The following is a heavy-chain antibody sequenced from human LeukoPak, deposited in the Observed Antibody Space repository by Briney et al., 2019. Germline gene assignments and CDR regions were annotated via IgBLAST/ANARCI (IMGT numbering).Heavy chain of an antibody. V-gene: IGHV3-64D*06. J-gene: IGHJ4*02. Sequence: PGGSLRLSCSASGFVFSNYTRYWVREAPGKGPEYVSTVSGSGNGGSIYYSDSVKGRFTISRDDSKSIVYLQMNGLRSEDTAVYYCVKDFGRVRGTPDSWGQGTLVTVSS. D-gene: IGHD2/OR15-2a*01. CDR2: VSGSGNGGSI. CDR3: VKDFGRVRGTPDS. CDR1: GFVFSNYT.